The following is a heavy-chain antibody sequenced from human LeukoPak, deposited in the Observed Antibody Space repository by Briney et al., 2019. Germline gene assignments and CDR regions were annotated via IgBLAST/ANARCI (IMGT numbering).Heavy chain of an antibody. CDR3: ARLVTPVGYCSGGSCYHYYYYMDV. V-gene: IGHV4-34*01. D-gene: IGHD2-15*01. J-gene: IGHJ6*03. Sequence: SETLSLTCAVYGGSFSGYYWSWIRQPPGKGLEWIGEINHSGSTNYNPSLKSRVTISVDTSKNQFSLKLSSVTAADRAVYYCARLVTPVGYCSGGSCYHYYYYMDVWGKGTTVTISS. CDR1: GGSFSGYY. CDR2: INHSGST.